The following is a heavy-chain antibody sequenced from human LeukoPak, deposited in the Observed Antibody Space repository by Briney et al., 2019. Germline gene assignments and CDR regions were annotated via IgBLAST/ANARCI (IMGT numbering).Heavy chain of an antibody. CDR3: TALETSLVLFDF. CDR1: GFTFSTYW. Sequence: PGGSLRLSCAASGFTFSTYWMSWVRQAPGKGLEWVANIHQDGNEKYSVDSVKGRFTISRDNAKNSLYLQMNSLKTEDTGAYYCTALETSLVLFDFWGQGTLVTVSS. CDR2: IHQDGNEK. D-gene: IGHD3-10*01. J-gene: IGHJ4*02. V-gene: IGHV3-7*03.